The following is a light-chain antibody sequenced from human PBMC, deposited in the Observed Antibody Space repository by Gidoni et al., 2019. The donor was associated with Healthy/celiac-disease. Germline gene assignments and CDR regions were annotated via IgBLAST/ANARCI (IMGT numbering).Light chain of an antibody. V-gene: IGKV1-39*01. CDR1: QSISSY. J-gene: IGKJ4*01. CDR2: AAS. Sequence: DIQMTQSPSSLSASVGDRVTITCRASQSISSYLNCSQQKPGKAPKPLIYAASSLQSGVPSRFSGSGSGTDFTLTISSLQPEEFATYYCQQSYSTPPTFGGGTKVEIK. CDR3: QQSYSTPPT.